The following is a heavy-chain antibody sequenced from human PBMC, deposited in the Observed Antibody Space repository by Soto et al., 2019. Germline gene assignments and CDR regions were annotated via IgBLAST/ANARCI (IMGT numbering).Heavy chain of an antibody. J-gene: IGHJ6*02. D-gene: IGHD6-13*01. CDR2: IRSKANSYAT. CDR1: GFTFSGSA. Sequence: QPGGSLRLSCAASGFTFSGSAMHWVRQASGKGLEWVGRIRSKANSYATAYAASVKGRFTISRDDSKNTAYLQMNSLKTEDTAVYYCTSPFWRSSSPHYYSYYGMDVWGQGTTVTVSS. CDR3: TSPFWRSSSPHYYSYYGMDV. V-gene: IGHV3-73*01.